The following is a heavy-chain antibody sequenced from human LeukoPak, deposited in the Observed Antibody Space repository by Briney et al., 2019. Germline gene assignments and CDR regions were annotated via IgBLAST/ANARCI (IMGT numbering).Heavy chain of an antibody. CDR2: ISSSGSTI. J-gene: IGHJ4*02. D-gene: IGHD4-17*01. CDR3: ARGGDYVMVDY. CDR1: GFTFSSYE. Sequence: PGGSLRLSCAASGFTFSSYEMNWVRQAPGKGLEWVSYISSSGSTIYYADSVKGRFTISRDNAKNSLYLQMNSLRSDDTAVYYCARGGDYVMVDYWGQGTVVTVSS. V-gene: IGHV3-48*03.